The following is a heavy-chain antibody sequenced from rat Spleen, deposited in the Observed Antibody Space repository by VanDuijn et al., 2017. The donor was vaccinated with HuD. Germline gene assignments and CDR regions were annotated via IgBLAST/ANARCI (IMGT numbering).Heavy chain of an antibody. CDR3: TTDLDRVGDY. V-gene: IGHV5-20*01. CDR2: ISSDGRRN. CDR1: GFTFSDYY. D-gene: IGHD1-4*01. J-gene: IGHJ2*01. Sequence: EVQLVESDGGLVQPGRSLKLSCAASGFTFSDYYMAWVRQAPTKGLEWVATISSDGRRNYYRDSVKGRFTISRDNAKSSLYLQMDSLRSEDTATYYCTTDLDRVGDYWGQGVMVTVSS.